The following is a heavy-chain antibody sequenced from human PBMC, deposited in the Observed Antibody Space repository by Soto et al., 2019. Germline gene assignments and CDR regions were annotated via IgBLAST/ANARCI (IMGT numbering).Heavy chain of an antibody. CDR1: DGSISSYY. CDR3: AREDSRWFDP. CDR2: IYHSGTT. V-gene: IGHV4-59*01. Sequence: SETLSLTCTVSDGSISSYYWSWIRQPPGKGLEWIGYIYHSGTTSYNPSLKSRVTISINTSKNQFSLKLNSVTAADTAVYYCAREDSRWFDPWGQGNMVTVSS. J-gene: IGHJ5*02.